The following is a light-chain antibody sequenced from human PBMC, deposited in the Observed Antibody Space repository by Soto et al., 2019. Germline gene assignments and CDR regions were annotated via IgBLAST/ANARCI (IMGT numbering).Light chain of an antibody. V-gene: IGKV3-20*01. CDR2: GAS. J-gene: IGKJ3*01. CDR3: QQYGTSPPFT. Sequence: EIVLTQSPGTLSLSPGERATLSCRASQSVSSSFLAWYQQKPGQAPRLLMYGASSRATGIPERFSGSGSETEFTLTISSLEPEDFAVYYCQQYGTSPPFTFGPGTKVDIK. CDR1: QSVSSSF.